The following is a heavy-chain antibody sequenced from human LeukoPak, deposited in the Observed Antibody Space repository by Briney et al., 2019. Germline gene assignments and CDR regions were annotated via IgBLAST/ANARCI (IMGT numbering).Heavy chain of an antibody. CDR2: VSNSGSK. V-gene: IGHV4-39*01. CDR3: ARLRYDILTGCSDY. Sequence: PSETLSLTCTVSGGSISSSSYYWGWIRQPPGKGLEWIGSVSNSGSKHYNPSLKSRVTIFEDTSKNQFSLKLSSVTAADTAVYYCARLRYDILTGCSDYWGQGTLVTVSS. CDR1: GGSISSSSYY. D-gene: IGHD3-9*01. J-gene: IGHJ4*02.